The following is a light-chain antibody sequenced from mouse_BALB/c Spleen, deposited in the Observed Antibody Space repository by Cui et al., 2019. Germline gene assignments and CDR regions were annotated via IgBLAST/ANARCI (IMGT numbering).Light chain of an antibody. Sequence: QIVLTQSPAIMSASPGEKVTMTCSASSSVSYMYWYQQKPGSSPRLLIYDTSNLASGVPVRFSGSGSGISYSLTSSRMEAEDAATYYGQQCSSYPRTFGGGTKLEIK. J-gene: IGKJ1*01. V-gene: IGKV4-55*01. CDR2: DTS. CDR3: QQCSSYPRT. CDR1: SSVSY.